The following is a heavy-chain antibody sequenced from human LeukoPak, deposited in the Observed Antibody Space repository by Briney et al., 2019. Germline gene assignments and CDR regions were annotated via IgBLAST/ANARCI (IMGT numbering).Heavy chain of an antibody. CDR1: GFTFSNYD. J-gene: IGHJ4*02. V-gene: IGHV3-30*02. D-gene: IGHD2/OR15-2a*01. CDR3: AKNFQTTFIYYFDY. CDR2: IRYDGSNK. Sequence: GGSLRLSCAASGFTFSNYDMHWVRQAPGKGLEWVAFIRYDGSNKYYADSVKGRFTISRDNSKNTLYLQMNSLRAEDTAVYYCAKNFQTTFIYYFDYWGQGTLVTVSS.